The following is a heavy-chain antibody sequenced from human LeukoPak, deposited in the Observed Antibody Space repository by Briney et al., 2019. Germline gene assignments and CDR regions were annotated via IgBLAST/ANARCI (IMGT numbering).Heavy chain of an antibody. D-gene: IGHD6-19*01. Sequence: GGSLRLSCAASGFTFYNYWMHWVRQAPGKGLEWVSTISSSGDNTHYSDSVKGRFTISRDNSKNTLYLQMNTLRAEDTAIYYCARRGWLVNFDYWGQGTLVTVSS. CDR1: GFTFYNYW. CDR3: ARRGWLVNFDY. V-gene: IGHV3-23*01. J-gene: IGHJ4*02. CDR2: ISSSGDNT.